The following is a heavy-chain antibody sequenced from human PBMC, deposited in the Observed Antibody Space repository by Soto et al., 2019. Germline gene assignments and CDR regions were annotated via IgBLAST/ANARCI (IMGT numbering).Heavy chain of an antibody. CDR1: GYTFTSYG. CDR3: AWVYDFWSGYSVGDGMDV. V-gene: IGHV1-18*01. Sequence: EASVKVSCKASGYTFTSYGISWVRQAPGQGLEWMGWISAYNGNTNYAQKLQGRVTMTTDTSTSTAYMELRSLRSDDTAVYYCAWVYDFWSGYSVGDGMDVWGQGTTVTVSS. D-gene: IGHD3-3*01. J-gene: IGHJ6*02. CDR2: ISAYNGNT.